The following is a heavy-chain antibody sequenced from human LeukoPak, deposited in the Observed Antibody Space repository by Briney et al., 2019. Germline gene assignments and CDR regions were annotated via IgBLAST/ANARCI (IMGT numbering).Heavy chain of an antibody. J-gene: IGHJ4*02. V-gene: IGHV3-7*03. D-gene: IGHD6-13*01. CDR2: IKQDGSEK. Sequence: GGSLRLSCAASGFTFSSYWMSWVRQAPGKGLEWMANIKQDGSEKYYVDSVKGRFTISRDNAKNSLYLQMNSLRAEDTAVYYCATPPEGYSSRIYYFDYWGQGTLVTVSS. CDR3: ATPPEGYSSRIYYFDY. CDR1: GFTFSSYW.